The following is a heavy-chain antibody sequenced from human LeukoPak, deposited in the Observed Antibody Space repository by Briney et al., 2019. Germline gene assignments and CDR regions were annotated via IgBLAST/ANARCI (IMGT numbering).Heavy chain of an antibody. V-gene: IGHV4-59*08. CDR2: IYYSGST. CDR1: GGSISSYY. D-gene: IGHD2-2*02. CDR3: ATLWGYCSSTSCYKGRMGAFDI. J-gene: IGHJ3*02. Sequence: SETLSLTCTVSGGSISSYYWSWIRQPPGKGLEWIGYIYYSGSTNYNPSLKSRVTISVDTSKNQFSLKLSSVTAADTAVYYCATLWGYCSSTSCYKGRMGAFDIWGQGTMVTVSS.